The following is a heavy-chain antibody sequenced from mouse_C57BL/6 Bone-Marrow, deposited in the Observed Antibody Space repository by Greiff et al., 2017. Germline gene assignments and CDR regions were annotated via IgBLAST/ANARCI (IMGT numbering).Heavy chain of an antibody. CDR2: IYPRSGNT. CDR1: GYTFTSYG. V-gene: IGHV1-81*01. J-gene: IGHJ4*01. CDR3: ARGAMDY. Sequence: QVQLQQSGAELARPGASVKLSCKASGYTFTSYGISWVKQRTGQGLEWIGEIYPRSGNTYYNEKFKGKATLTADKSSSTAYLQLSSLTSEDTAIYYCARGAMDYWGQGTSVTVSS.